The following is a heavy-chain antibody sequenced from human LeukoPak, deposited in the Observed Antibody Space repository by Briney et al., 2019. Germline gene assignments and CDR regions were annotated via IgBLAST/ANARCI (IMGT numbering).Heavy chain of an antibody. D-gene: IGHD3-22*01. CDR2: ISSSGDAT. J-gene: IGHJ4*02. Sequence: PGGSLRLSCVVSGFNFNNYAMSWVRQAPGKGLEWVSGISSSGDATYYADSVKGRFTISRDNSKNTLYLQVNSLRAEDTAVYYCTNCARASGYCYYDYWGQGTLVTVSS. CDR3: TNCARASGYCYYDY. V-gene: IGHV3-23*01. CDR1: GFNFNNYA.